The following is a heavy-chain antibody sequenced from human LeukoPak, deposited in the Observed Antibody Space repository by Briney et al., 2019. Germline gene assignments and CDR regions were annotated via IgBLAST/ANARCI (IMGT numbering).Heavy chain of an antibody. D-gene: IGHD6-19*01. Sequence: GGSLRLSCAASGFTFSDYYMSWIRQAPGKGLEWVSYITNSGSTIYYADSVKGRFTISRDNAKNSLYLQMNSLRAEDMALYYCAKDNSSGWYYFDYWGQGTLVTVSS. CDR3: AKDNSSGWYYFDY. V-gene: IGHV3-11*01. CDR1: GFTFSDYY. CDR2: ITNSGSTI. J-gene: IGHJ4*02.